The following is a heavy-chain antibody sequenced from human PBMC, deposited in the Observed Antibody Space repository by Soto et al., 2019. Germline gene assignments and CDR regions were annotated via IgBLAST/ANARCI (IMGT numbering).Heavy chain of an antibody. CDR1: GGSISSSSYY. CDR3: ARYIAARPEGYWFDP. V-gene: IGHV4-39*01. J-gene: IGHJ5*02. Sequence: PSETLSLTCTVSGGSISSSSYYWGWIRQPPGKGLEWIGSIYYSGSTYYNPSLKSRVTISVDTSKNQFSLKLSSVTAADTAVYYCARYIAARPEGYWFDPWGQGTLVTVS. CDR2: IYYSGST. D-gene: IGHD6-6*01.